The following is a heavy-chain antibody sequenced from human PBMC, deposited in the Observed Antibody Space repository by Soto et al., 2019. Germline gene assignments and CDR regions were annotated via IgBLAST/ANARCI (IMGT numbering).Heavy chain of an antibody. V-gene: IGHV4-30-4*02. CDR2: IYKSTTT. CDR3: ARGRYCLTGRCFPNWFDS. J-gene: IGHJ5*01. CDR1: GDSISTVDYF. D-gene: IGHD2-15*01. Sequence: PSDTLSLTCSVSGDSISTVDYFWAWIRQPPGQALEYIGYIYKSTTTYYNPSFESRVAISLDTSKSQFSLTVTSVTAADTAVYFCARGRYCLTGRCFPNWFDSWGQGTLVTVSA.